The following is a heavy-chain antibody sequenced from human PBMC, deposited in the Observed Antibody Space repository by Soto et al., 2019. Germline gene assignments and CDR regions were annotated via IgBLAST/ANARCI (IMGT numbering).Heavy chain of an antibody. CDR3: ARIPRSSSGSYTYFDY. J-gene: IGHJ4*02. Sequence: SGPTLVNPTQTLTLTCTFSGFSLSTSGMCESWIRQPPGKALEWLARIDWDDYKSYSTSLRTRLTISKDTSKNQVVLTMTNMDPADTATYYCARIPRSSSGSYTYFDYWGQGTLVTVSS. V-gene: IGHV2-70*11. CDR2: IDWDDYK. CDR1: GFSLSTSGMC. D-gene: IGHD1-26*01.